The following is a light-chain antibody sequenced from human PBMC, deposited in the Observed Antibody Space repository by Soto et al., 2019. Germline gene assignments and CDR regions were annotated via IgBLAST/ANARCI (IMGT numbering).Light chain of an antibody. Sequence: EIVLTQSPVTLSLSPGERATLSCRASQSISSSYLAWYQQKPGQAPRPLIYGASSRATGIPDRFSGSGSGTDFTLTISRLEPEDFAVYYCQQYVSSPWTFGQGTKVDIK. J-gene: IGKJ1*01. CDR1: QSISSSY. V-gene: IGKV3-20*01. CDR2: GAS. CDR3: QQYVSSPWT.